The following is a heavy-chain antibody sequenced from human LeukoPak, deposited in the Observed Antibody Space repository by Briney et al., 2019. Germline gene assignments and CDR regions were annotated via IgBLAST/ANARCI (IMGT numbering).Heavy chain of an antibody. J-gene: IGHJ5*02. CDR3: ARELWFGELPRFDP. V-gene: IGHV2-70*11. Sequence: SGPTLVNPTQTLTLTCTFSGLSLSTSGMCVSWIRQPPGKALEWLARIDWDDDKYYSTSLKTRLTISKDTSKNQVVLTMTNMDPVDTATYYCARELWFGELPRFDPWGQGTLVTVSS. CDR1: GLSLSTSGMC. D-gene: IGHD3-10*01. CDR2: IDWDDDK.